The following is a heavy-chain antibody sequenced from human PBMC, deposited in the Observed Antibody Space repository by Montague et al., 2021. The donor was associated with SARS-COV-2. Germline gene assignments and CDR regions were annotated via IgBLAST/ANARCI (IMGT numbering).Heavy chain of an antibody. J-gene: IGHJ4*02. CDR2: INHRGTS. V-gene: IGHV4-34*01. CDR1: GGSFSDYF. CDR3: ARGRQHFNMIVVVMTGGEYDY. Sequence: SETLSLTCAVYGGSFSDYFWTWIRQPPGKGPEWIGEINHRGTSNYNPSLKSRVSISVDTSKNQFSLYLGSVTAADTAVYYCARGRQHFNMIVVVMTGGEYDYWGQGTLVTVSS. D-gene: IGHD3-22*01.